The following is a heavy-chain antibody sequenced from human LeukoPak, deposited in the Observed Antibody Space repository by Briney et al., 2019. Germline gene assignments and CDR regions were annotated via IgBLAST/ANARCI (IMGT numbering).Heavy chain of an antibody. J-gene: IGHJ4*02. D-gene: IGHD3-22*01. V-gene: IGHV3-23*01. CDR1: GFTFNNYA. CDR3: AKDRWYYYDSSGPIDY. CDR2: ISGSGGST. Sequence: GRSLRLSCAASGFTFNNYAMSWVRQAPGKGLEWVSAISGSGGSTYYADSVKGRITISRDNSKNTLYLQMNSLRAEDTAVYYCAKDRWYYYDSSGPIDYWGQGTLVTVSS.